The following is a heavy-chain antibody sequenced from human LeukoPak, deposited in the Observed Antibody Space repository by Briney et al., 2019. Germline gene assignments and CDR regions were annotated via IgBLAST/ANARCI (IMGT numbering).Heavy chain of an antibody. Sequence: PGGSLRLSCAASGFTFRSHGMHWVRQAPGKGLEWVAVIWYDGSNEYYADSVKGRFTISRDNSKNTLYLQMNSLRAEDTAVYYCAREHSYGEWGYYFGFDVWGQGTAVTVSS. CDR3: AREHSYGEWGYYFGFDV. V-gene: IGHV3-33*01. CDR1: GFTFRSHG. D-gene: IGHD3-22*01. J-gene: IGHJ6*02. CDR2: IWYDGSNE.